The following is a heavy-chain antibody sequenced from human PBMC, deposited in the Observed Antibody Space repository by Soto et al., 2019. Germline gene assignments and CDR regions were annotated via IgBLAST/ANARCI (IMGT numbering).Heavy chain of an antibody. D-gene: IGHD3-22*01. V-gene: IGHV3-53*01. CDR3: ASHSSDLHFDY. CDR1: GFTVSSNY. Sequence: PGGSLRLSCAASGFTVSSNYMSWVRQAPGKGLEWVSVIYSGGSTYYADSVKGRFTISRDNSKNTLYLQMNSLRAEDTAVYYCASHSSDLHFDYWGQGTLVTVS. J-gene: IGHJ4*02. CDR2: IYSGGST.